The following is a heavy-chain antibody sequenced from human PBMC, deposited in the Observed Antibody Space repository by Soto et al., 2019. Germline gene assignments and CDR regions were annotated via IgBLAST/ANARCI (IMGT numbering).Heavy chain of an antibody. CDR2: ISYDGSNK. CDR1: GFTFSSYA. Sequence: QVQLVESGGGVVQPGRSLRLSCAASGFTFSSYAMHWVRQAPGKGLEWVAVISYDGSNKYYADSVKGRFTISRDNSKNTLDLQMNSLRAEDTAVYYCAAAPHSSGWYRGDYWGQGTLVTVSS. D-gene: IGHD6-19*01. V-gene: IGHV3-30-3*01. J-gene: IGHJ4*02. CDR3: AAAPHSSGWYRGDY.